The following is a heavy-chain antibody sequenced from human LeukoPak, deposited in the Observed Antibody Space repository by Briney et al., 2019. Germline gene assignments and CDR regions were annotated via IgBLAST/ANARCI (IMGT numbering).Heavy chain of an antibody. J-gene: IGHJ4*02. CDR1: GFTFSTYW. Sequence: GGSLRLSCAASGFTFSTYWMTWVRQAPGKGLEWVANMKEDGSQTKYADSFLGRFTVSRDNSKNSLFLQMNSLRVEDTAVYYCVRDYPVVNPYWGQGTRVTVSS. CDR3: VRDYPVVNPY. V-gene: IGHV3-7*01. CDR2: MKEDGSQT. D-gene: IGHD3-22*01.